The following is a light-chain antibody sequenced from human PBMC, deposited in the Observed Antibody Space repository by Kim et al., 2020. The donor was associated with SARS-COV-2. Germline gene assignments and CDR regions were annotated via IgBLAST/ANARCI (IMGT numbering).Light chain of an antibody. Sequence: GRTFTSACHSSGGSIDDSYVQWYQQRPGGVPTTVIYADEQRPSGVSDRFSGSIDNSSNSASLTISGLRTEDEADYYCQSYNRNNVIFGGGTQLTVL. CDR3: QSYNRNNVI. J-gene: IGLJ2*01. CDR2: ADE. V-gene: IGLV6-57*02. CDR1: GGSIDDSY.